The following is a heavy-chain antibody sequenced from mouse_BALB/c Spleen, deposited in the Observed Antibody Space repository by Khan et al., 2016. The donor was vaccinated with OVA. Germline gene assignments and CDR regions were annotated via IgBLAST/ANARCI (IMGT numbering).Heavy chain of an antibody. J-gene: IGHJ3*01. CDR2: ISCYNGVI. CDR1: GYSLTGYY. CDR3: ARGDYYGSSSLAY. V-gene: IGHV1S34*01. D-gene: IGHD1-1*01. Sequence: LVKTGASVKISCKASGYSLTGYYMHWVKQSHGKSLEWIGYISCYNGVISYNQKFKGKATFTVDTSSSTAYMQFNSLTSEDSAVYDCARGDYYGSSSLAYWGQGTLGTVSA.